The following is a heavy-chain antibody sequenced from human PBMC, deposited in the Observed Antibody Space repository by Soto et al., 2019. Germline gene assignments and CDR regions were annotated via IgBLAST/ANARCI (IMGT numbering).Heavy chain of an antibody. Sequence: PSETLSLTCTVSGGSIISGYRSWIRQPPGKGLEWIGYISYSGNTNYNPSLKSRVTMSVDTPKNQFSLRLSSVTTADTPVYYCAGLRGYAGSPIDYWGQGTLVTVSS. J-gene: IGHJ4*02. CDR2: ISYSGNT. CDR1: GGSIISGY. D-gene: IGHD2-15*01. V-gene: IGHV4-59*01. CDR3: AGLRGYAGSPIDY.